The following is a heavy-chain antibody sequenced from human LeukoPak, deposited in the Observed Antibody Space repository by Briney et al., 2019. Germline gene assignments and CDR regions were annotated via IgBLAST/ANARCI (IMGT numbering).Heavy chain of an antibody. J-gene: IGHJ4*02. V-gene: IGHV3-64D*06. CDR3: VRGTGY. CDR2: ISSNGDST. CDR1: GFTFSTYV. Sequence: GGSLRLSCSVSGFTFSTYVMHWVRQAPGKGLEYVSAISSNGDSTYYADSVKGRFTISRDNSKNTLYLQMSSLRADDTAVYYCVRGTGYWGQGTLVTVSS.